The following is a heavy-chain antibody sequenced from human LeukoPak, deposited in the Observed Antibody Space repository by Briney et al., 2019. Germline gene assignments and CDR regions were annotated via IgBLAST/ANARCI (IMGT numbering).Heavy chain of an antibody. CDR2: INSDGSNT. J-gene: IGHJ4*02. D-gene: IGHD6-19*01. Sequence: GGSLRLSCAASGFTFSSYWIHWVRQAPGKGLVWVSRINSDGSNTNYADSVKGRFTISRDNAKNTLYLQMNSLRAEDTAVYYCARGGSYSSGPFDYWGQGTLVTVSS. CDR3: ARGGSYSSGPFDY. V-gene: IGHV3-74*01. CDR1: GFTFSSYW.